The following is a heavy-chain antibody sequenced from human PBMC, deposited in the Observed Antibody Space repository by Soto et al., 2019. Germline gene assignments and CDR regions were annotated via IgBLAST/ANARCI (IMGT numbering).Heavy chain of an antibody. CDR1: GGTFSSYA. V-gene: IGHV1-69*13. Sequence: ASVKVSCKASGGTFSSYAISWVRQAPGQGLEWMGGIIPIFGTANYAQKFQGRVTITADESTSTAYMELSSLRSEDTAVYYCARSLRVVPAARSSLLRPGYYYYGMDVWDQGTTVTVSS. J-gene: IGHJ6*02. D-gene: IGHD2-2*01. CDR3: ARSLRVVPAARSSLLRPGYYYYGMDV. CDR2: IIPIFGTA.